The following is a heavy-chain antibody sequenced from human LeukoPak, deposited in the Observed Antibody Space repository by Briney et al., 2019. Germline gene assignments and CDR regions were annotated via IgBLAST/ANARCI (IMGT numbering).Heavy chain of an antibody. D-gene: IGHD1-14*01. CDR3: AREGTADY. Sequence: SETLSLICTVSGGSISSYYWNWIRQPPGKGLEWIGYIHNSGRTKYNPSLKSRVTISLDTSKNQFSLKLTSVTAADTAVYYCAREGTADYWGQGTLVTVSS. J-gene: IGHJ4*02. CDR1: GGSISSYY. CDR2: IHNSGRT. V-gene: IGHV4-59*01.